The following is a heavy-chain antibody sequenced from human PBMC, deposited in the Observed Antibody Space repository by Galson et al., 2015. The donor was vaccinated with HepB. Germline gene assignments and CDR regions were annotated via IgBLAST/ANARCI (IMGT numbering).Heavy chain of an antibody. CDR3: ARSYTVTTNYGMDV. V-gene: IGHV2-70*11. J-gene: IGHJ6*02. CDR2: IDWDDDK. D-gene: IGHD4-17*01. Sequence: PALVKPTQTLTLTCTFSGFSLSTSGMCVSWIRQPPGKALEWLACIDWDDDKYYSTSLKTRLTISKDTSKNQVVHTMTNMDPVDTATYYCARSYTVTTNYGMDVWGQGTTVTVSS. CDR1: GFSLSTSGMC.